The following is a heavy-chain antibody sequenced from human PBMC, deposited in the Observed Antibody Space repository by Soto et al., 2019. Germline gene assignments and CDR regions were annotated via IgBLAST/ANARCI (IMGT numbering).Heavy chain of an antibody. V-gene: IGHV3-30*18. CDR3: AKDLGGTVVTQGGDDY. CDR2: ISYDGSNK. CDR1: GFTFSSYG. D-gene: IGHD2-15*01. J-gene: IGHJ4*02. Sequence: QVQLVESGGGVVQPGRSLRLSCAASGFTFSSYGMHWVRQAPGKGLEWVAVISYDGSNKYYADSVKGRFTISRDNSKNKLYLQMNSLRAEDTAVYYCAKDLGGTVVTQGGDDYWGQGTLVTVSS.